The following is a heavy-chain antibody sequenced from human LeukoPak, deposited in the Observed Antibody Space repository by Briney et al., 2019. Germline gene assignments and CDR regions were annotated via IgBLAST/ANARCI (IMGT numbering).Heavy chain of an antibody. J-gene: IGHJ4*02. D-gene: IGHD3-22*01. CDR2: ISGSGGST. CDR3: AKSPPYYYDSSGYLYYFDY. CDR1: GFTFSSYA. V-gene: IGHV3-23*01. Sequence: GGSLRLSCAASGFTFSSYAMSWVRQAPGKGLEWVSAISGSGGSTYYADSVKGRFTISRDNSKNTLYLQMNSLRAEDTAVYYCAKSPPYYYDSSGYLYYFDYRGQGTLVTVSS.